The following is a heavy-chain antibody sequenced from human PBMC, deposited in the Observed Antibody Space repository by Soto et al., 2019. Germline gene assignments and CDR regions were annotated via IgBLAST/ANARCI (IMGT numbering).Heavy chain of an antibody. CDR3: ARGVGQGTRALYYYYYMDV. CDR1: GYTFTSYD. J-gene: IGHJ6*03. CDR2: MNPNSGNT. Sequence: ASVKVSCKASGYTFTSYDINWVRQATGQGLEWMGWMNPNSGNTGYAQKFQGRVTMTRNTSISTAYMELSSLRSEDTAVYYCARGVGQGTRALYYYYYMDVWGKGTTVTVSS. V-gene: IGHV1-8*01.